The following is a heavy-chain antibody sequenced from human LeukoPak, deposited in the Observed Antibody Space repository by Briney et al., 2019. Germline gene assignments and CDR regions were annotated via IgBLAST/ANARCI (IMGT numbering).Heavy chain of an antibody. CDR2: IYYSGST. Sequence: SETLSLTCTVSGGSISSYYWSWIRQPPGKGLEWIGYIYYSGSTNYSPSLKSRVTISVDTSKNQFSLKLSSVTAADTAVYYCARTYDSGWLKRAYYFDYWGQGTLVTVSS. CDR3: ARTYDSGWLKRAYYFDY. J-gene: IGHJ4*02. V-gene: IGHV4-59*01. CDR1: GGSISSYY. D-gene: IGHD6-19*01.